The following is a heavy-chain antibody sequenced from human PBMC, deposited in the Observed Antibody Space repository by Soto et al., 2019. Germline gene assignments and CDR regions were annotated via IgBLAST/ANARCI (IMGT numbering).Heavy chain of an antibody. D-gene: IGHD2-15*01. V-gene: IGHV1-46*01. Sequence: QVQLVQSGAEVKKPGASVKVSCKASGYTFTSYYMHWVRQAPGQGLEWMGIINPSGGSTSYAQKFQGRVTMTRDTSTSTVYVELSSLRSEDTAVYYCAREVVAATPPGNWFDPWGQGTLVTVSS. CDR1: GYTFTSYY. CDR2: INPSGGST. J-gene: IGHJ5*02. CDR3: AREVVAATPPGNWFDP.